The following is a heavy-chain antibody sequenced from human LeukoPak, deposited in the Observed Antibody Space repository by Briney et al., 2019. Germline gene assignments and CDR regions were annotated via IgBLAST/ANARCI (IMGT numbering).Heavy chain of an antibody. CDR2: ILSDGSKE. V-gene: IGHV3-33*06. CDR3: AKDLTTTSADYYFDY. Sequence: PGGSLRLSCAASGFTFSSYGMHWVRQAPGKGLEWVAVILSDGSKEFYTDSVKGRFTISRDNSKNTLYLQMNSLRVEDTAVYYCAKDLTTTSADYYFDYWGQGTLVTVSS. CDR1: GFTFSSYG. J-gene: IGHJ4*02. D-gene: IGHD1-1*01.